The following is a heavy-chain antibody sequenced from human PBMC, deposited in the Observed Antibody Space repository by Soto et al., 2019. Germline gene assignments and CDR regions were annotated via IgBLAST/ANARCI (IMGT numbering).Heavy chain of an antibody. CDR3: AKDREPTDPYFDY. Sequence: GGSLRLSCAASGFTFSTSGMDWVRQAPGKGLEWVAVISYDGSYKYYADSVKGRFTVSRDNSKNTLYLQVNSLRAEDTAVYYCAKDREPTDPYFDYWGLGTLVTVSS. CDR2: ISYDGSYK. D-gene: IGHD1-1*01. V-gene: IGHV3-30*18. CDR1: GFTFSTSG. J-gene: IGHJ4*02.